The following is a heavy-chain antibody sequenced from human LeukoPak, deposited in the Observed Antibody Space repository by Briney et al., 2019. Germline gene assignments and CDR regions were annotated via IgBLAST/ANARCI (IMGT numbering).Heavy chain of an antibody. CDR2: ISGSRSYT. J-gene: IGHJ4*02. D-gene: IGHD2-15*01. CDR3: AKRRGDCSDGQGCGDY. CDR1: GFTFSSYA. V-gene: IGHV3-23*01. Sequence: PGGSLRLSCAASGFTFSSYAMSWVRQAPGKGLEWVSAISGSRSYTYYADSVKGRFTIYRDNSKNTLYLQMNSLRAEDTAVYYCAKRRGDCSDGQGCGDYWGQGTLVTVPS.